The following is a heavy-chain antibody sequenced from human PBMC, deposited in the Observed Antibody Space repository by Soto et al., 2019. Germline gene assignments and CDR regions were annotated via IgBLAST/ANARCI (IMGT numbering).Heavy chain of an antibody. CDR1: GFTFTTYP. CDR3: ASRGWLDV. CDR2: ISVGGATT. D-gene: IGHD6-19*01. Sequence: GGSLRLSCAASGFTFTTYPMSWVRQAPGKGLEWVSIISVGGATTYYADSVEGRFTVSRDDSSNTLFLQMNNLRAEDTAVYYCASRGWLDVWGQGTTVTVSS. V-gene: IGHV3-23*01. J-gene: IGHJ6*02.